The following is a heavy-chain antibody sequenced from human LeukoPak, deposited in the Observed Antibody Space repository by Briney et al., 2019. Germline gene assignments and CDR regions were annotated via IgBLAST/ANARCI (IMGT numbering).Heavy chain of an antibody. V-gene: IGHV1-18*01. CDR2: ISAYTGNT. CDR3: ARFSGYGDCGFDY. Sequence: GASVKASCKASGYTFTSYGIGWVRQAPGQGLEWMGWISAYTGNTNYAQKLQDRVTMTTDTSTTTAYMELRSLRSDDTAVYYCARFSGYGDCGFDYWGQGTLVTVSS. CDR1: GYTFTSYG. J-gene: IGHJ4*02. D-gene: IGHD4-17*01.